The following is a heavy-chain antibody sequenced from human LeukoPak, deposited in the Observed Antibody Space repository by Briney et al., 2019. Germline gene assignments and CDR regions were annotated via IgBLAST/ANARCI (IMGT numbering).Heavy chain of an antibody. CDR2: ISGSSSYI. Sequence: PGGSLRLSCAASGFTFSNYAVNWVRQAPGKGLEWVSSISGSSSYIYYADSVKGRFTISRDNAKNSLHLQMSSLRAEDTAVYYCARDSANVVGAKSIFDYWGQGALVTVSS. CDR1: GFTFSNYA. D-gene: IGHD1-26*01. V-gene: IGHV3-21*01. CDR3: ARDSANVVGAKSIFDY. J-gene: IGHJ4*02.